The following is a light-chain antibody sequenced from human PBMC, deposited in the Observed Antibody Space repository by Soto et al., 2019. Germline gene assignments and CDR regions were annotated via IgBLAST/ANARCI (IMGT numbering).Light chain of an antibody. Sequence: QSALTQPASVSGSPGQSITISCTGTSRDVGGYNYVSWYQQHPGKAPKRMIYEVSNRPSGVSNRFSGSKSGNTASLTISGLQPEDEADYYCSSHRNSTTLVVFGGGTKLTVL. CDR3: SSHRNSTTLVV. J-gene: IGLJ2*01. CDR2: EVS. CDR1: SRDVGGYNY. V-gene: IGLV2-14*01.